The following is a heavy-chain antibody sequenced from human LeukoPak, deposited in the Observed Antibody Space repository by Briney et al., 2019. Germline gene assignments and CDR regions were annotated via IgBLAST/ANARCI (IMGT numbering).Heavy chain of an antibody. CDR1: GFTFSAYT. D-gene: IGHD7-27*01. Sequence: GGSPRLSCVASGFTFSAYTMNWVRQAPGKGLEWVSFISSSSTYIYYADSLKGRFTISRDNAKNSLYLQMNSLRAEDTALYYCARDDPRWGTSGDYWGQGTLVTVSS. CDR2: ISSSSTYI. V-gene: IGHV3-21*01. J-gene: IGHJ4*02. CDR3: ARDDPRWGTSGDY.